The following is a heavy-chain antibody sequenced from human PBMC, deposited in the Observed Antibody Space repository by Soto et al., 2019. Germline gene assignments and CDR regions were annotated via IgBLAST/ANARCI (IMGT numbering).Heavy chain of an antibody. J-gene: IGHJ4*02. CDR3: VKDIAVRGVMVPSDY. CDR2: ISYDERSK. CDR1: GFTFSSYG. D-gene: IGHD3-10*01. Sequence: PGGSLRLSCAASGFTFSSYGMHWVRQAPGKGLEWVAFISYDERSKFYADSVKGRFTISRDTSKNTLYLQMNRLRVEDTAVYYCVKDIAVRGVMVPSDYWGQGTLVSVSS. V-gene: IGHV3-30*18.